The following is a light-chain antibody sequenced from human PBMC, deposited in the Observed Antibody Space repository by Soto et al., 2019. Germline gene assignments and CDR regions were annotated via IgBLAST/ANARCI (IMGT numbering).Light chain of an antibody. Sequence: DIQLTQTPSTLSASIGDRVTITSRASQSLSGWLAWYQQTPGKAPKLLISDAFRLESGVPSRFRGSGSGTEFSLTISSLQPGDSATFYCQQYASYPWTFGRGTKV. V-gene: IGKV1-5*01. CDR3: QQYASYPWT. CDR2: DAF. J-gene: IGKJ1*01. CDR1: QSLSGW.